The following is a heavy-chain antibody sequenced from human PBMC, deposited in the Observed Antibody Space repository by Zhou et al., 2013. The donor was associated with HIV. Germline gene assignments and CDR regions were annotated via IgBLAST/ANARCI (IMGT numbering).Heavy chain of an antibody. CDR1: GYTFTSYG. D-gene: IGHD1-20*01. CDR2: ISTYNGNT. V-gene: IGHV1-18*01. Sequence: QVQLVQSGGEVKKPGASVTVSCTASGYTFTSYGISWVRQAPGQGLEWMGWISTYNGNTHFAQKFQGRVTMTTDTSTTTAYMELRSLKSDDTAVYYCAREMVITPSYYGMDVWGQGTTGHRLL. CDR3: AREMVITPSYYGMDV. J-gene: IGHJ6*02.